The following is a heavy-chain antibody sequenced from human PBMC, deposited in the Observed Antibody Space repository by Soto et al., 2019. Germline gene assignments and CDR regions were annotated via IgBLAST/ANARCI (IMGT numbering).Heavy chain of an antibody. Sequence: QSQTLSLTCAISGDSVSSNSAAWNWIRQSPSRGLEWLGRTYYRSKWYNDYAVSVKSRITINPDTSKNQFSLQLNSVTPEDTAVYYCARVQGEGDENRNYGMDVWGQGTTVTVSS. D-gene: IGHD3-16*01. CDR1: GDSVSSNSAA. J-gene: IGHJ6*02. V-gene: IGHV6-1*01. CDR3: ARVQGEGDENRNYGMDV. CDR2: TYYRSKWYN.